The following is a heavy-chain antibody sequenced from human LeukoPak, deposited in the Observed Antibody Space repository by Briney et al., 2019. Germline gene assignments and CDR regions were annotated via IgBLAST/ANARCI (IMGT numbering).Heavy chain of an antibody. CDR1: GFTFSGSA. V-gene: IGHV3-73*01. Sequence: PGGSLRLSCAASGFTFSGSAMHWVRQASGKGLEWVGRIRSKANSYATAYAASVKGRFTISRDDSKNTAYLQMNSLKTEDTAVYYCTRRGSGWQQDYYYYMDVWGKGTTVTVSS. CDR2: IRSKANSYAT. J-gene: IGHJ6*03. D-gene: IGHD6-19*01. CDR3: TRRGSGWQQDYYYYMDV.